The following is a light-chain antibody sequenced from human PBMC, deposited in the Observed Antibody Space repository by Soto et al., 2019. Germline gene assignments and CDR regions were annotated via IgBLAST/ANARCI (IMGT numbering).Light chain of an antibody. J-gene: IGKJ4*01. V-gene: IGKV3-15*01. CDR2: GSS. CDR3: QQYNSYPLT. CDR1: QSVGSN. Sequence: LAPRERATLSCRASQSVGSNLAWFQQKPGQAPRLLIYGSSTRATGVPARFSGSGSGAEFTLTISSLQPDDFATYYCQQYNSYPLTFGGGTKVDIK.